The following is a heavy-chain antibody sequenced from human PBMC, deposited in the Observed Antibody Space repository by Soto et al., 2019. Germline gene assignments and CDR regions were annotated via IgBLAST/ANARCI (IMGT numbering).Heavy chain of an antibody. Sequence: GGSLRLSCAASGFTFSSYAMHWVRQAPGKGLEWVAVISYDGSNKYYADFVKGRFTISRGNSKNTLYLQMNSLRAEDTAVYYCARAPAYSSSWYGASYYYGMDVWGQGTTVTVSS. V-gene: IGHV3-30-3*01. J-gene: IGHJ6*02. CDR2: ISYDGSNK. D-gene: IGHD6-13*01. CDR1: GFTFSSYA. CDR3: ARAPAYSSSWYGASYYYGMDV.